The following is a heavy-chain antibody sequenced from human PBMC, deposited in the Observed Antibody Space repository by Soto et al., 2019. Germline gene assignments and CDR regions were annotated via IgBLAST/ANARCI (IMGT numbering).Heavy chain of an antibody. Sequence: SETLSLTCTVSGGSISSGGYYWTWIRQPPGKGLEWIGYIYHSGSTYYNPSLKSRVTISVDRSKNQFSLKLSSVTAADTAVYYCARGEGEDSSGYYTRPPSSVPFDYWGQGTLVTVSS. D-gene: IGHD3-22*01. CDR2: IYHSGST. J-gene: IGHJ4*02. CDR3: ARGEGEDSSGYYTRPPSSVPFDY. CDR1: GGSISSGGYY. V-gene: IGHV4-30-2*01.